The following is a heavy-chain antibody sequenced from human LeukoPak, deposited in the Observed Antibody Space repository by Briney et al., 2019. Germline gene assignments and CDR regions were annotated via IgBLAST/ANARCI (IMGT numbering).Heavy chain of an antibody. Sequence: ASVKVSCKASGYTFTSYDINWVRQAPGQRLEWMGWINAGNGNTKYSQKFQGRVTITRDTSASTAYMELSSLRSEDTAVYYCAREGRQSSLKYSDYTEAFDIWGQGTMVTVSS. V-gene: IGHV1-3*01. CDR2: INAGNGNT. J-gene: IGHJ3*02. CDR3: AREGRQSSLKYSDYTEAFDI. D-gene: IGHD4-11*01. CDR1: GYTFTSYD.